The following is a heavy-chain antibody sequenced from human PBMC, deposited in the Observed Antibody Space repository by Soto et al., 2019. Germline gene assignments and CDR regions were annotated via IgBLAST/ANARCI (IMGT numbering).Heavy chain of an antibody. D-gene: IGHD3-22*01. V-gene: IGHV5-51*01. J-gene: IGHJ5*02. CDR2: IFPSDSDT. CDR3: ARKDKSGYFNWFDP. CDR1: GYRFTSYW. Sequence: PEGSLKISCITSGYRFTSYWIAWGRQMPGKGLEWMGIIFPSDSDTRYSPSFQGQVTISADRSTSTVFLQWASLKASDTAVYFCARKDKSGYFNWFDPWGQGTLVTVSS.